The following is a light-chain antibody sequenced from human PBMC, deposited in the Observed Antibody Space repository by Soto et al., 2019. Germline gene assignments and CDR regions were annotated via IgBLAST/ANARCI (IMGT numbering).Light chain of an antibody. V-gene: IGKV3-20*01. CDR3: QTLVGSPRLT. J-gene: IGKJ4*01. CDR2: GAS. CDR1: QSVSSSY. Sequence: EIVLTQSPGTLSLSPGERATLSCRASQSVSSSYLAWYQQKPGQAPRLLIYGASSRATGIPDRFSGSGSGKHFPPPISKLELEVFEVIYLQTLVGSPRLTSGGGTRVDIK.